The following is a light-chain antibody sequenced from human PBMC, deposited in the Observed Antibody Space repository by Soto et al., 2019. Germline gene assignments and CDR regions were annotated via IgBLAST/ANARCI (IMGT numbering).Light chain of an antibody. CDR1: QSISSW. J-gene: IGKJ1*01. V-gene: IGKV1-5*03. Sequence: DIPMTQSPSTLSASVGDRVTITCRASQSISSWLAWYQQKPGKAPKLLIYKASSLESGVPSRFSGSGSGTEFSLTISSLQSDDFATYYCQQFWTFGQGTKVEIK. CDR2: KAS. CDR3: QQFWT.